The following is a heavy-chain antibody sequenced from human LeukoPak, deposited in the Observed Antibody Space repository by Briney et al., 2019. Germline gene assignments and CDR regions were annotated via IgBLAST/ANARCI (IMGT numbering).Heavy chain of an antibody. D-gene: IGHD1-26*01. J-gene: IGHJ3*02. CDR2: IIPIFGTA. V-gene: IGHV1-69*13. Sequence: GASVKVSCKASGYTFTSYGISWVRQAPGQGLEWMGGIIPIFGTANYAQKFQGRVTITADESTSTAYMELSSLRSEDTAVYYCARGGGSYREDAFDIWGQGTMVTVSS. CDR3: ARGGGSYREDAFDI. CDR1: GYTFTSYG.